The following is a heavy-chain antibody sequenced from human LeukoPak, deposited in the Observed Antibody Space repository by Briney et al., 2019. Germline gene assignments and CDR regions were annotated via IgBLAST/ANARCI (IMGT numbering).Heavy chain of an antibody. CDR3: ARHLSGVTGYTYGRGIGY. Sequence: GGSLRLSCAASGFTFSSYWMSWVRQAPGKGLEWVANIKKDGSEKYYVDSVKGRFTISRDNAKKSLYLQMNSLRAEDTAVYYCARHLSGVTGYTYGRGIGYWGQGTLVTVSS. CDR1: GFTFSSYW. CDR2: IKKDGSEK. D-gene: IGHD5-18*01. J-gene: IGHJ4*02. V-gene: IGHV3-7*01.